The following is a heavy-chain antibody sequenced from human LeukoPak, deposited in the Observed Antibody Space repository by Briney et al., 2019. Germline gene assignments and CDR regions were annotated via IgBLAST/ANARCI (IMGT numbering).Heavy chain of an antibody. CDR2: ISAYNGNT. V-gene: IGHV1-18*01. Sequence: ASVKVSCKASGYTFTSYDINWVRQATGQGLEWMGWISAYNGNTNYAQKLQGRVTMTTDTSTSTAYMELRSLRSDDTAVYYCARDSTTVRTHAFDIWGQGTMVTISS. CDR1: GYTFTSYD. CDR3: ARDSTTVRTHAFDI. J-gene: IGHJ3*02. D-gene: IGHD4-17*01.